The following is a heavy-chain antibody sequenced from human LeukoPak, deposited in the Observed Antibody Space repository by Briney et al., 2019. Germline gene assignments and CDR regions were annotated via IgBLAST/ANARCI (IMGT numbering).Heavy chain of an antibody. Sequence: PGGSLRLSCAASGFTFDDYAMHWVRQAPGKGLEWVSLISGDGGSTYYADSVKGRFTISRDNSKNSLYLQMNSLRTEDTALYYCAKDMVQLGPGWYFDLWGRGTLVTVSS. CDR3: AKDMVQLGPGWYFDL. CDR2: ISGDGGST. V-gene: IGHV3-43*02. CDR1: GFTFDDYA. D-gene: IGHD6-6*01. J-gene: IGHJ2*01.